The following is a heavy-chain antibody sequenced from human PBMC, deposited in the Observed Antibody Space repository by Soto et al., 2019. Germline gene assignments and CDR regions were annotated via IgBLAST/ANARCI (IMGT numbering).Heavy chain of an antibody. CDR3: TTKGRGYRFDY. CDR1: GFTFSNAG. CDR2: IKSKTDGGTT. J-gene: IGHJ4*02. Sequence: GGSLRLSCAASGFTFSNAGMSWGRQAPGKGLEWVARIKSKTDGGTTDYAATVKGRFTISRDDSKNTLYLQINSLKTEDTAVYYCTTKGRGYRFDYWGQGTLVTVSS. V-gene: IGHV3-15*01. D-gene: IGHD3-22*01.